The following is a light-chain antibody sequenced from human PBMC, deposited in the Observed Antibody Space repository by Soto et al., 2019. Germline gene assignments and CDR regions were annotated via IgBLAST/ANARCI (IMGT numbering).Light chain of an antibody. V-gene: IGKV3-15*01. CDR3: QHYNNWPLT. CDR2: DAS. CDR1: QSVSRN. Sequence: EVMVTQSPATLSLSPGERATLSCSASQSVSRNLAWYQQKPGQAPRLLIYDASTGATGAPARFTGSGSGTEFTLTISSLQSEDLAVYYCQHYNNWPLTFGGGSNVDI. J-gene: IGKJ4*01.